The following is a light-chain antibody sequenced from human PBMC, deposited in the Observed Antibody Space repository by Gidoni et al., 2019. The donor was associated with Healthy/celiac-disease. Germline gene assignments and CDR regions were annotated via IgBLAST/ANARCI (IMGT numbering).Light chain of an antibody. V-gene: IGKV1-33*01. J-gene: IGKJ5*01. CDR2: DAS. Sequence: DIQMTTSPSSLSASVGDRVTITCQASQDISNYLNWYQQKPGKAPKLLIYDASNLETVGPSRFSGSGSGTDFTFSISSLQPEDIATYYCQQYDNLPLTFGQGTRLEIK. CDR3: QQYDNLPLT. CDR1: QDISNY.